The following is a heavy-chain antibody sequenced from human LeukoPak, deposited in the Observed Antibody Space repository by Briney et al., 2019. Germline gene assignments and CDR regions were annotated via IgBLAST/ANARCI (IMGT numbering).Heavy chain of an antibody. CDR3: ARQGSYFDY. Sequence: GASLQISCKGSGYIFTSYWIAWVRQLPGKGVEWMGIIYPGDSDTRYSPSFQGQVTISADKSISTAYLQWSSLKASDTAMYYCARQGSYFDYWDQGTLVTVSS. CDR2: IYPGDSDT. CDR1: GYIFTSYW. J-gene: IGHJ4*02. V-gene: IGHV5-51*01.